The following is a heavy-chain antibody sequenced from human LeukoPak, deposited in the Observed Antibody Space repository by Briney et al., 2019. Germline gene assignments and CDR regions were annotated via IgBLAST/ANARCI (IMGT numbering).Heavy chain of an antibody. CDR2: MNPNSGKT. V-gene: IGHV1-8*01. J-gene: IGHJ4*02. CDR3: TRETPSRYFDY. D-gene: IGHD4-23*01. Sequence: ASVKVSCKASGYTLTSYDINWVRQATGQGLEWMGWMNPNSGKTGYAQKFQGRITITRNTSISTAYMELSSLRSEDTAMYYCTRETPSRYFDYWGQGTLVTVSS. CDR1: GYTLTSYD.